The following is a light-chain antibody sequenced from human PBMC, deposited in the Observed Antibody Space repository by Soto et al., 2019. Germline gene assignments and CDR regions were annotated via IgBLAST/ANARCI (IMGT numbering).Light chain of an antibody. CDR3: HQTYSSPGT. Sequence: DIHMIQSPSSLSASVGDRVMITCRASQSIDRYLSWYLEKPGKAPKLLIFGASSLQSGVTSRFSGSGSGKHFTLTISSLQPADFGSYYCHQTYSSPGTFGQGTKLEIK. V-gene: IGKV1-39*01. J-gene: IGKJ1*01. CDR2: GAS. CDR1: QSIDRY.